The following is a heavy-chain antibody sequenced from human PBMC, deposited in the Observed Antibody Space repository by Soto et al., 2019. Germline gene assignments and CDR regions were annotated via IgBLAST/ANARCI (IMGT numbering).Heavy chain of an antibody. V-gene: IGHV5-10-1*01. CDR3: ARQIYDSDTGPNFQYYYDS. CDR1: GYSFAGYW. J-gene: IGHJ4*02. CDR2: IDPSDSQT. D-gene: IGHD3-22*01. Sequence: GESLKISCKGSGYSFAGYWITWVRQKPGKGLEWMGRIDPSDSQTYYSPSFRGHVTISATKSITTVFLQWSSLRASDTAMYYCARQIYDSDTGPNFQYYYDSWGQGTPVTVSS.